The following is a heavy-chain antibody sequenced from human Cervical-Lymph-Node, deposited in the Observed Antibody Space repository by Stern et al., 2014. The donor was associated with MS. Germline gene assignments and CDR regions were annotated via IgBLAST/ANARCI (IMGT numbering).Heavy chain of an antibody. CDR3: ARDYHYYDSSGYYDDAFDI. Sequence: EVELVESGGGLVKPGGSLRISCAVSGFTLSSYSMNWVRQAPGKGLEWVSFIRSISSTIYYADSVKGRFTISRDNAKNSLYLQMNSLRAEDTAVYYCARDYHYYDSSGYYDDAFDIWGQGTMVTVSS. CDR1: GFTLSSYS. V-gene: IGHV3-21*01. D-gene: IGHD3-22*01. J-gene: IGHJ3*02. CDR2: IRSISSTI.